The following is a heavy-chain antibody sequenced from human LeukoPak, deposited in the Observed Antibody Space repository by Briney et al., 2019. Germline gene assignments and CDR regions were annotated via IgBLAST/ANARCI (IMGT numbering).Heavy chain of an antibody. CDR3: ARALADTRGYYLGFDY. CDR2: ITNNGGAM. CDR1: GFTFSDYY. V-gene: IGHV3-11*04. J-gene: IGHJ4*02. Sequence: GGSLRLSCVASGFTFSDYYMGWIRQAPGKGLEWISYITNNGGAMFYADSLKGRLTIFRDSAKKSLYLQMNSLRPDDTALYYCARALADTRGYYLGFDYWGQGTLVTVSS. D-gene: IGHD3-22*01.